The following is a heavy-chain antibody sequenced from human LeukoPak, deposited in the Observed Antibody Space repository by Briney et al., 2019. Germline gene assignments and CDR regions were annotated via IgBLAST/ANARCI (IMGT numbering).Heavy chain of an antibody. CDR2: ISGSGGST. Sequence: GGSLRLSCAASGFTFSTYVMSWVRQAPGKGLEWVSAISGSGGSTYYADSVKGRFTISRDNSKNTAYLQMNSLKTEDTAVYYCSQHDYGDYVFDYWGQGTLVTVSS. CDR1: GFTFSTYV. D-gene: IGHD4-17*01. V-gene: IGHV3-23*01. J-gene: IGHJ4*02. CDR3: SQHDYGDYVFDY.